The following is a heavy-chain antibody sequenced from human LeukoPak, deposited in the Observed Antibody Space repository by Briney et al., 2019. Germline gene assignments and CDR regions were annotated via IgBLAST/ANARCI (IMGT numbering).Heavy chain of an antibody. D-gene: IGHD3-22*01. CDR2: ISAYNGNT. CDR3: ARDLAGADNYESSAYSGWFDP. CDR1: GYTFTSYG. Sequence: ASVKVSCKASGYTFTSYGISWVRQAPGQGLEWMGLISAYNGNTNYAQKLQGRVTMTTDTSTSTVYMELSSLRSEDTAVYYCARDLAGADNYESSAYSGWFDPWGQGILVTVSS. J-gene: IGHJ5*02. V-gene: IGHV1-18*01.